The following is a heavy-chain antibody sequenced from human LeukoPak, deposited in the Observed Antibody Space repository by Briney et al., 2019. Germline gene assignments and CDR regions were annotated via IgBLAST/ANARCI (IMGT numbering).Heavy chain of an antibody. Sequence: PGGSLRLSCAASGFTFDDYAMHWVRQAPGKGREWVSGISWNSGSIGYADSVKGRFTISRDNAKNSLYLQMNSLRAEDTALYYCAKVYGSGSYYWYFDLWGRGTLVTVSS. J-gene: IGHJ2*01. CDR1: GFTFDDYA. V-gene: IGHV3-9*01. CDR2: ISWNSGSI. CDR3: AKVYGSGSYYWYFDL. D-gene: IGHD3-10*01.